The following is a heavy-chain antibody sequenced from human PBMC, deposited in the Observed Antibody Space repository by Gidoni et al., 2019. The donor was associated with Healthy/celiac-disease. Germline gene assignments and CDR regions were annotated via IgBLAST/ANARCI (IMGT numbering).Heavy chain of an antibody. Sequence: QLQLQQWGAVLFKHSETLSLTCAVYCGSFSGYYWSWIRHPSGKGREWIGEINHSGSTNYNPSFKSRVTISVDTSKNQFSLKLSSVTAADTAVYYCASGSGDSNYNVDAFDIWGQGTMVTVSS. D-gene: IGHD4-4*01. CDR3: ASGSGDSNYNVDAFDI. CDR2: INHSGST. CDR1: CGSFSGYY. V-gene: IGHV4-34*01. J-gene: IGHJ3*02.